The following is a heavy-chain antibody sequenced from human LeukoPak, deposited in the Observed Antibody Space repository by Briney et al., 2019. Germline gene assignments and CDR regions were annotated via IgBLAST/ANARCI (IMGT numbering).Heavy chain of an antibody. D-gene: IGHD3-3*01. CDR1: GFTMKIFR. Sequence: PGVSLTLSCAVSGFTMKIFRMHCLRHARGKAVVGLAVIWYDCRQKHYVDSVKGRCTIYRENSMNTLSLQMNGLRVEDTGVYYCVKGAENDYDFEASFYFESWGQGTLVTVSS. CDR3: VKGAENDYDFEASFYFES. V-gene: IGHV3-33*06. J-gene: IGHJ4*02. CDR2: IWYDCRQK.